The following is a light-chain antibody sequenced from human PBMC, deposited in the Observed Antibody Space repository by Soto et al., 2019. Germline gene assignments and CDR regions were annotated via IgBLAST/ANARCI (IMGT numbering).Light chain of an antibody. Sequence: QAVVAQPPSVSGAPGQRVTISCTGSNSNIGAGYNVHWYQQLPGTAPQLLIYNNINRPSGVPDRFSGSKSGTSASLAITGLQAEDEADYYCQSYDSSLIGSVFGGGPKVTVL. CDR3: QSYDSSLIGSV. V-gene: IGLV1-40*01. J-gene: IGLJ2*01. CDR1: NSNIGAGYN. CDR2: NNI.